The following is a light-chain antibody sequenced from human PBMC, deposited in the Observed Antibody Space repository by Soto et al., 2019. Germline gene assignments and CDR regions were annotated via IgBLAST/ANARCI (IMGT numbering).Light chain of an antibody. CDR2: DAS. J-gene: IGKJ4*02. CDR1: QSVRSY. V-gene: IGKV3-11*01. Sequence: EIVLTQSPATLSLSPGERAALSCRARQSVRSYLAWYQQKPGQAPRLLIYDASKRAPGIPARFTDSGSGTDFTLTIGSLEPEVFAVYCCQQRSVVPSTVGGRTKVEI. CDR3: QQRSVVPST.